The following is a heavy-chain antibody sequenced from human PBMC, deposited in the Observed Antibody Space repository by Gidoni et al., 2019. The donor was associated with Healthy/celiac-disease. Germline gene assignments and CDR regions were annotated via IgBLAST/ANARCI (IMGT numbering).Heavy chain of an antibody. CDR3: ARDLSPGFLEWLLVFDP. V-gene: IGHV3-21*01. Sequence: EVQLVESGGGLVKPGGSLRLSCAASGFTFSRYSMNWVRQAPGKGLEWVSSISSSSSYIYYADSVKGRFTISRDNAKNSLYLQMNSLRAEDTAVYYCARDLSPGFLEWLLVFDPWGQGTLVTVSS. D-gene: IGHD3-3*01. J-gene: IGHJ5*02. CDR1: GFTFSRYS. CDR2: ISSSSSYI.